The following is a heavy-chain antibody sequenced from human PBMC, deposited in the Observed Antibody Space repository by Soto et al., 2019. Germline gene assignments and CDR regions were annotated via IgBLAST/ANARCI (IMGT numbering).Heavy chain of an antibody. CDR3: AREGGRYSYGYWFDP. CDR1: GFTFSSYG. J-gene: IGHJ5*02. D-gene: IGHD5-18*01. V-gene: IGHV3-33*01. Sequence: QVQLVESGGGVVQPGRSLRLSCAASGFTFSSYGMHWVRQAPGKGLEWVAVIWYDGSNKYYADSVKGRFTISRDNSKNMLYLQMNSLRAEDTAVYYCAREGGRYSYGYWFDPGGQGTLVTVSS. CDR2: IWYDGSNK.